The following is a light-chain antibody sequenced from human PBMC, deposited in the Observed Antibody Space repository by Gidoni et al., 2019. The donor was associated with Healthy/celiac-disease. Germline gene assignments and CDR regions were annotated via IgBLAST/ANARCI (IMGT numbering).Light chain of an antibody. V-gene: IGLV3-1*01. CDR3: QAWDSSTVV. Sequence: SYGPTQPPSVSVSPGQTASITCSGDKLGDKYACWSQQKPCQSPVLVIYHDSKRPSGNPERFSVSNSGNTAPLTIGGTQAMDEADYYCQAWDSSTVVFGGGTKLTVL. CDR1: KLGDKY. J-gene: IGLJ2*01. CDR2: HDS.